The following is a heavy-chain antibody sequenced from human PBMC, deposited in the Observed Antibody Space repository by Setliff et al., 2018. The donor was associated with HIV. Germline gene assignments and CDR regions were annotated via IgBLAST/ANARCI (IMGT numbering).Heavy chain of an antibody. CDR2: INPSDGSA. CDR1: GYTFTSCF. J-gene: IGHJ4*02. Sequence: ASVKVSRKASGYTFTSCFLHWVRQAPGQGLEYVGIINPSDGSADYVEKFQDRVTITRDTSTSTVYMEMSSLRSEDTAIYYCAKEYHTAATGTRVANYFDYWGQGTLVTVSS. CDR3: AKEYHTAATGTRVANYFDY. D-gene: IGHD6-13*01. V-gene: IGHV1-46*01.